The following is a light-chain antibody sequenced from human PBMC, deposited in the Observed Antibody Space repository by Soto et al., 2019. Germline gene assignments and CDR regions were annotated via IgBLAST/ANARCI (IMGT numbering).Light chain of an antibody. J-gene: IGKJ1*01. V-gene: IGKV3-20*01. Sequence: EIVLTQSPGTLSLSPGERASLSCRASQTVSSVHLAWYQHKPGQAPRLLIYGASRRATGVPDRFSGSGSGTDFILTISSLEPEDFAVYYCQQYDNSLWTFGQGTKVEVK. CDR1: QTVSSVH. CDR2: GAS. CDR3: QQYDNSLWT.